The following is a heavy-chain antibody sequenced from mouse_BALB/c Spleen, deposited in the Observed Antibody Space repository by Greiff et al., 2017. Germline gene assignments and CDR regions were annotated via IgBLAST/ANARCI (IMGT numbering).Heavy chain of an antibody. V-gene: IGHV5-17*02. CDR1: GFTFSSFG. CDR3: ASSGIYYDYGAWFAY. J-gene: IGHJ3*01. CDR2: ISSGSSTI. D-gene: IGHD2-4*01. Sequence: EVKLVESGGGLVQPGGSRKLSCAASGFTFSSFGMHWVRQAPEKGLEWVAYISSGSSTIYYADTVKGRFTISRDNPKNTLFLQMTSLRSEDTAMYYCASSGIYYDYGAWFAYWGQGTLVTVSA.